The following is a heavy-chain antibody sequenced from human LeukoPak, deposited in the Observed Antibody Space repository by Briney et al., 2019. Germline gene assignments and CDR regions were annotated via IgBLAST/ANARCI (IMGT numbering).Heavy chain of an antibody. J-gene: IGHJ5*02. CDR1: GGTFSSYA. D-gene: IGHD2-2*01. V-gene: IGHV1-69*13. CDR2: IIPIFGTA. CDR3: ARRYCSSTSCYVEGWFDP. Sequence: SVKVSCKASGGTFSSYAISWVRQAPGQGLEWMGGIIPIFGTANYAQKFQGRVTITADESTSTAYMELSSLRSEDTAVYYCARRYCSSTSCYVEGWFDPWGQGTLVTVSS.